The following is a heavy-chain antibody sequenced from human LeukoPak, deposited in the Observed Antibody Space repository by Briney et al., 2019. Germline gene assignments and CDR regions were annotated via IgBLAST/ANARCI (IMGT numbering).Heavy chain of an antibody. V-gene: IGHV3-33*03. J-gene: IGHJ4*02. D-gene: IGHD3-10*01. CDR2: IWYDGSNK. CDR1: GFTFSSHG. CDR3: AKSRRPLWFGEFD. Sequence: PGRSPRLSCAASGFTFSSHGMHWVRQAPGKGLEWVAVIWYDGSNKYYADSVKGRFTISRDNAKNSLYLQMNSLRAEDTALYYCAKSRRPLWFGEFDWGQGTLVTVSS.